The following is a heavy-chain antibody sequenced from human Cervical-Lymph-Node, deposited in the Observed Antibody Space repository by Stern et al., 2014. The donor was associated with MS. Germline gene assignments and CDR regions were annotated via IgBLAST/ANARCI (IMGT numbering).Heavy chain of an antibody. CDR2: INHSGST. Sequence: QVQLQQWGAGLLKPSETLSLTCAVSGGSFSGYYWSWIRQPPGKGLEWIGEINHSGSTNYNPSLKSRVTISVDTSKNQFPLKLSSVTAADTAVYYCARWRLTSYGMDVWGQGTTVTVSS. CDR1: GGSFSGYY. D-gene: IGHD5-12*01. J-gene: IGHJ6*02. V-gene: IGHV4-34*01. CDR3: ARWRLTSYGMDV.